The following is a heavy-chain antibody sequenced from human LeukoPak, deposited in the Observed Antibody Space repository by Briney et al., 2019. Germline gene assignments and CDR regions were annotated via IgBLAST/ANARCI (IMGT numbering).Heavy chain of an antibody. CDR2: MSYDENTE. J-gene: IGHJ5*02. CDR1: RFIFRVYG. Sequence: GGSLRLSCVASRFIFRVYGMHWVRQAPGKGLEWVAFMSYDENTEYYIDSVKGRFTISRDNSKNTLFLQLNNLRPEDTGVYYCARDGSTNSQNWFDPWGQGTLVIVSS. D-gene: IGHD2-8*01. V-gene: IGHV3-33*05. CDR3: ARDGSTNSQNWFDP.